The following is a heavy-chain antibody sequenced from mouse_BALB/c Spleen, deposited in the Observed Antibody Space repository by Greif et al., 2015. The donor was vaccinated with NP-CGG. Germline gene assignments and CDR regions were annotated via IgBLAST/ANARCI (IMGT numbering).Heavy chain of an antibody. D-gene: IGHD3-3*01. Sequence: VQLQQSGPELVKPGASVKRSCKASGYTFTDYVISWVKQRTGQGLEWIGEIYPGSGSTYYNEKFKGKATLTADKSSNTAYMQLSSLTSEDSAVYFCARGGTGFAYWGQGTLVTVSA. V-gene: IGHV1-77*01. CDR3: ARGGTGFAY. CDR1: GYTFTDYV. J-gene: IGHJ3*01. CDR2: IYPGSGST.